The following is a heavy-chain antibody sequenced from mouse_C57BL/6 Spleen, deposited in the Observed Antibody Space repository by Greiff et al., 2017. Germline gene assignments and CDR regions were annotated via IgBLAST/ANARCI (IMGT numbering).Heavy chain of an antibody. Sequence: VQLQQSGPGLVAPSQSLSIPCTVSGFSLPSYGVHWVRQPPGKGLEWLVVIWRDGSTTYNSAFKSILSISKDNSKSQIFLKMNSLQPDDTAMYYCSRHEYYGRMDYWGQGTTLTVSS. CDR2: IWRDGST. J-gene: IGHJ2*01. CDR1: GFSLPSYG. CDR3: SRHEYYGRMDY. D-gene: IGHD1-1*01. V-gene: IGHV2-6-1*01.